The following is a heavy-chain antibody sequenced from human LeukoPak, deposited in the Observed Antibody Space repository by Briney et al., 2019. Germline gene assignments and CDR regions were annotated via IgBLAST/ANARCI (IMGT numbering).Heavy chain of an antibody. Sequence: ASVKVSCKSSGYTFPPFAIHWVRQAPGQRPEWMGWINGGNGNTKYSQKFQGRVTITRDTSAGTAYMEQTSLRSEDMAVYYCARGRGTGGSNRDFYFYYYMDVWGNGPTVIVSS. V-gene: IGHV1-3*01. CDR2: INGGNGNT. CDR1: GYTFPPFA. CDR3: ARGRGTGGSNRDFYFYYYMDV. J-gene: IGHJ6*03. D-gene: IGHD6-13*01.